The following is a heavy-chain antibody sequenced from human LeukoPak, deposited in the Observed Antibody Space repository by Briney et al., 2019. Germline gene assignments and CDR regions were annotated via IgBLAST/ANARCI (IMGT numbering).Heavy chain of an antibody. CDR2: INQDGSAK. CDR1: GFTFSNYW. V-gene: IGHV3-7*01. J-gene: IGHJ4*02. Sequence: GGSLRLSCEASGFTFSNYWMSWVRQAPGKGLEWMANINQDGSAKSYVDSVKGRFTISRDNAKNSLYLQMNSLRVEDTAVYYCARDSNEKWTGNDYWGQGTLVTVSS. CDR3: ARDSNEKWTGNDY. D-gene: IGHD1-1*01.